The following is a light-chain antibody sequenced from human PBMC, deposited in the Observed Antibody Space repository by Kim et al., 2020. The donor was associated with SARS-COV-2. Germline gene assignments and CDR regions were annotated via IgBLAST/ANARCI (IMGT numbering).Light chain of an antibody. CDR1: QRITSN. CDR3: QQYNNWPQT. CDR2: GAS. Sequence: VCPGERATLACRASQRITSNLGWYQQKPGQAPRLLIYGASARATGIPARFSGSGSGTEFTLTISSLQSEDFAVYYCQQYNNWPQTFGQGTKVDIK. J-gene: IGKJ1*01. V-gene: IGKV3-15*01.